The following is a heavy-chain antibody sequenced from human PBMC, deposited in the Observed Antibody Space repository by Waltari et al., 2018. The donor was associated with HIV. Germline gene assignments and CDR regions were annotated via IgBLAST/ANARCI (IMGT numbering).Heavy chain of an antibody. V-gene: IGHV3-7*01. CDR3: ASLYSSGWYWFDY. CDR1: GFTFSSYW. D-gene: IGHD6-19*01. J-gene: IGHJ4*02. CDR2: IKQDGSEK. Sequence: EVQLVESGGGLVQPGGSLRLSCAASGFTFSSYWMSWVRQAPGKGLEWVANIKQDGSEKYYVDSVKGRFTISRDNAKNSLYLQMNSLRAEDTAVYYCASLYSSGWYWFDYWGQGTLVTVSS.